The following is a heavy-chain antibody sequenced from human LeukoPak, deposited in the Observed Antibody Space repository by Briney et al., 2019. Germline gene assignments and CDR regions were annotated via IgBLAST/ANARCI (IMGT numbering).Heavy chain of an antibody. CDR3: ATRDSGYGGGDY. J-gene: IGHJ4*02. D-gene: IGHD5-12*01. Sequence: PSETLSLTCAVSGGSISSSNWWSWVRQPPGKGLEWIGEIYHSGSTNYNPSLKSRVTISVDKPKNQFSLKLSSVTAADTAVYYCATRDSGYGGGDYWGQGTLVTVSS. CDR1: GGSISSSNW. V-gene: IGHV4-4*02. CDR2: IYHSGST.